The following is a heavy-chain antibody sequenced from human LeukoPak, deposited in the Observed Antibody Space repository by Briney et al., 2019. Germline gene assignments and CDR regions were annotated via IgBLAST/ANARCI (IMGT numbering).Heavy chain of an antibody. CDR3: ARGRRDVFDI. CDR2: INPDTGDT. V-gene: IGHV1-2*02. Sequence: ASVKVSCKASGYTFNGYFIHWLRQAPGQGLEWMGWINPDTGDTNYAQKFQGRVTMTRDTSISTAYMELTSLKSEDTAVYYCARGRRDVFDIWGQGTTVTVSS. J-gene: IGHJ3*02. CDR1: GYTFNGYF.